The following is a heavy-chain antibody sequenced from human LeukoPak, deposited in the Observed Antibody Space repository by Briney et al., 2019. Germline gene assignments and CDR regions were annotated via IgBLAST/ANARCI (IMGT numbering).Heavy chain of an antibody. V-gene: IGHV3-21*01. CDR2: ISATTIYR. CDR3: ARIGFGRDGYNSFDY. Sequence: GGSLRLSCAASGFTFSTDDMTWVRQAPGKGLEWVSSISATTIYRFSAGSVRGRFTISRDNVENSLYLQMNDLRREDTAVYYCARIGFGRDGYNSFDYWGQGTLVIVSS. CDR1: GFTFSTDD. J-gene: IGHJ4*02. D-gene: IGHD5-24*01.